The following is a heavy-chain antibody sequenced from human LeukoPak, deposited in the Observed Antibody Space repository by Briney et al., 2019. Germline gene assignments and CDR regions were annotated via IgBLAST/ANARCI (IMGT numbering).Heavy chain of an antibody. CDR1: GYTFTGYG. Sequence: GASVKVSCKASGYTFTGYGISWVRQAPGQGLEWMGWISAYNGNTNYAQKLQGRVTMTTDTSTSTAYMELRSLRSDDTAVYYCARGNETTVVTPDYFDYWGQGTLVTVSS. D-gene: IGHD4-23*01. CDR3: ARGNETTVVTPDYFDY. CDR2: ISAYNGNT. V-gene: IGHV1-18*01. J-gene: IGHJ4*02.